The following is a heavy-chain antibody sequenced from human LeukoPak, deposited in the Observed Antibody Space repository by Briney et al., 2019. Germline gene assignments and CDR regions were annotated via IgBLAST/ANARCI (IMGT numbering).Heavy chain of an antibody. V-gene: IGHV3-23*01. CDR1: GFTFSSYA. Sequence: GGSLRLFCAASGFTFSSYAMSWVRQPPGKGLDWVSGISGSGGSTYYAESVKGRCTISRDNSKKTLFLQMNSLRAEDTAVYYCAKGSNNYPDNFDYWGQGTLVTVSS. D-gene: IGHD1-1*01. CDR3: AKGSNNYPDNFDY. CDR2: ISGSGGST. J-gene: IGHJ4*02.